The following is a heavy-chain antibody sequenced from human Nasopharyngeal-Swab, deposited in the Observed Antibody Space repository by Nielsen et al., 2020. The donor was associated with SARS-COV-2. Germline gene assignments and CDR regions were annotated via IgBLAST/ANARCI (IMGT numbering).Heavy chain of an antibody. J-gene: IGHJ5*02. D-gene: IGHD1-26*01. CDR3: ARYSGSYYWFDP. CDR2: IYYSGST. CDR1: GGSISSYY. V-gene: IGHV4-59*01. Sequence: SETLSLTCTVSGGSISSYYWSWIRQPPGKGLEWIGYIYYSGSTNYNPSLKSRVTISVDTSKNQFSLKLSSVTAADTAVYYCARYSGSYYWFDPWGQGTLVTVSP.